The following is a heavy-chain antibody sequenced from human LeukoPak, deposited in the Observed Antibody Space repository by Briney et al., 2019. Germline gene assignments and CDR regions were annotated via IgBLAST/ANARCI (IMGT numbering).Heavy chain of an antibody. D-gene: IGHD3-10*01. J-gene: IGHJ4*02. CDR3: ARPAYYYDSRSDLDY. CDR2: INTDGSST. V-gene: IGHV3-74*01. Sequence: GGSLRLSCAASGFTFSNYWMHWPRQAPGKGLVWVSRINTDGSSTTYADSVKGRFTISRDNANNTLYLQMNSLRAEDTAVYYCARPAYYYDSRSDLDYWGQGTLVTVSS. CDR1: GFTFSNYW.